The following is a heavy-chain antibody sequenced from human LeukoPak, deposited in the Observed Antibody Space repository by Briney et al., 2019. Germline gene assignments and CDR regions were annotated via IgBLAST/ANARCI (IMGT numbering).Heavy chain of an antibody. Sequence: ASVKVSCKASGYTFTGYYMHWVRQAPGQGLAWMGWINPNSGGTNYAQKFQGRVTMTRDTSISTAYMELSRLRSDDTAVYYCARFPYCSSTSCYVLDYWGQGTLVTVSS. J-gene: IGHJ4*02. V-gene: IGHV1-2*02. CDR3: ARFPYCSSTSCYVLDY. CDR2: INPNSGGT. D-gene: IGHD2-2*01. CDR1: GYTFTGYY.